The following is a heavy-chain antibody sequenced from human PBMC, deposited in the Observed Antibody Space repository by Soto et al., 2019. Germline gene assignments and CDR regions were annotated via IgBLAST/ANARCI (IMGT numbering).Heavy chain of an antibody. CDR1: GDSVSSNSAA. CDR2: THYRSKWYN. CDR3: ARDGIAAAGTDWFDP. J-gene: IGHJ5*02. V-gene: IGHV6-1*01. D-gene: IGHD6-13*01. Sequence: HSQTLSLTCAISGDSVSSNSAAWNWIRQSPSRGLEWLGRTHYRSKWYNDYAVSVKSRITINPDTSKNQFSLQLNSVTPEDTAVYYCARDGIAAAGTDWFDPWSQGTLVTVSS.